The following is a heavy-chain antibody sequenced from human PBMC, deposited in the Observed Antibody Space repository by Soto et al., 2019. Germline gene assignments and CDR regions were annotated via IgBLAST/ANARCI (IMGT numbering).Heavy chain of an antibody. V-gene: IGHV1-69*06. J-gene: IGHJ4*02. CDR2: IIPIFGTA. D-gene: IGHD3-22*01. Sequence: ASVKVSCKASGGTFSSYAISWVRQAPGQGLEWMGGIIPIFGTANYAQKFQGRVTITADKSTSTAHMELSSLRSEDTAVYYCARDDSSGYDLDYWGQGTPVTVSS. CDR1: GGTFSSYA. CDR3: ARDDSSGYDLDY.